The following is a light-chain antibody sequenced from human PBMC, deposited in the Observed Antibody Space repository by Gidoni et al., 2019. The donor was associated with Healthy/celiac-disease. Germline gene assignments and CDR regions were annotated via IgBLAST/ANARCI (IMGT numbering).Light chain of an antibody. Sequence: EILMTQSPATLSLSPGGSATLTCSASPSASSNLAWYLQKPGQAPRLRIYGASTMATGSPATVRGSGSGTEFNLTISSRQSEDFAVYVCQQYNHWPSLTFGAGTKVDIK. CDR3: QQYNHWPSLT. V-gene: IGKV3-15*01. CDR2: GAS. J-gene: IGKJ3*01. CDR1: PSASSN.